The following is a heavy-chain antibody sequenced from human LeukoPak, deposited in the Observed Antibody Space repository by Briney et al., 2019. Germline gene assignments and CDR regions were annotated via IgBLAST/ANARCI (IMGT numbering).Heavy chain of an antibody. Sequence: GASVKFSCKASGYTFSGDYLHWVRQAPGQGPEWMGWINPNNGDTNYEDKFRGRVTMTRDTSISTAYMELSRLTYEDTAVYFCARSLGSSFSFYFDYWGQGALVTVSS. D-gene: IGHD6-13*01. CDR1: GYTFSGDY. J-gene: IGHJ4*02. CDR3: ARSLGSSFSFYFDY. CDR2: INPNNGDT. V-gene: IGHV1-2*02.